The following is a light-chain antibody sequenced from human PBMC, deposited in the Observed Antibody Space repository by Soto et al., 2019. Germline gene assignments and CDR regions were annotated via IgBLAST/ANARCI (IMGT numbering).Light chain of an antibody. CDR3: QQRSNWPRT. CDR2: DAS. Sequence: ESVLAQSAGTLSLSPGERATLSCRASQSVSSYLVWYQQKPGQAPRLLIYDASNRATGIPVRFSVSGSGTDFTLTISSLEPEDFAVYYCQQRSNWPRTFGQGTKVDIK. J-gene: IGKJ1*01. CDR1: QSVSSY. V-gene: IGKV3-11*01.